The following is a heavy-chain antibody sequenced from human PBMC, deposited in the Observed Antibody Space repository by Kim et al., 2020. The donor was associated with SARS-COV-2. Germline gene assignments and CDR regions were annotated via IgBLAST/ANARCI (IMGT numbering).Heavy chain of an antibody. CDR2: VNNGGNA. J-gene: IGHJ4*02. Sequence: GGSLRLSCAASGFTFSSRAMSWVRQAPGKGPEWVASVNNGGNAYYADSVKGRFTVSRDITRDTLYLQMNSLRAEDTALYFCAKDYPSSGWPAFDSWGQGTLVTVSS. CDR3: AKDYPSSGWPAFDS. CDR1: GFTFSSRA. D-gene: IGHD6-19*01. V-gene: IGHV3-23*01.